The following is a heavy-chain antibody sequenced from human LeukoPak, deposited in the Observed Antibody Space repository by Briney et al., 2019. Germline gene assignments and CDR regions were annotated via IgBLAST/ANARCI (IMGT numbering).Heavy chain of an antibody. CDR3: ARLRDARWLLEY. J-gene: IGHJ4*02. CDR1: GDSVSSTSYY. CDR2: NLYSVKS. V-gene: IGHV4-39*01. Sequence: SETLSLTCSVSGDSVSSTSYYWGWIRQPPGKGLEWIASNLYSVKSYYNPSFNSRVTIPVDTSNNRLSLRLTSVNAADTAVYYCARLRDARWLLEYWGQGTLVTVSS. D-gene: IGHD4-17*01.